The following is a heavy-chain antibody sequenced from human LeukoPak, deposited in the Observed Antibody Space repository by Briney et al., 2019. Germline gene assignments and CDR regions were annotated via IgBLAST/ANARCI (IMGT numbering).Heavy chain of an antibody. CDR2: ISGSGNNT. D-gene: IGHD3-10*01. CDR3: AGGPSYGPFDY. Sequence: GGSLRLSCEASGLTFSRFAMSWVRQAPGKGLEWVSAISGSGNNTYYADSVKGRFTISRDNSKNTLYLQMNSLRAEDTAVYYCAGGPSYGPFDYWGQGTLVTVSS. V-gene: IGHV3-23*01. J-gene: IGHJ4*02. CDR1: GLTFSRFA.